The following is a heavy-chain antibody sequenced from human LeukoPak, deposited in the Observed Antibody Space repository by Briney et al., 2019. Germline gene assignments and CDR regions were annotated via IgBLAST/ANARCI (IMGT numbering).Heavy chain of an antibody. Sequence: PGGSLRLSCAASGFTFSSYSMNWVRQAPGKGLEWVSSISGTSGTIYYADSVKGRFTTSRDNAKNSLYLQMNSLRAEDTAVYYCARPMVWGASWFDPWGQGTLVTVSS. V-gene: IGHV3-48*01. CDR2: ISGTSGTI. CDR1: GFTFSSYS. CDR3: ARPMVWGASWFDP. D-gene: IGHD3-10*01. J-gene: IGHJ5*02.